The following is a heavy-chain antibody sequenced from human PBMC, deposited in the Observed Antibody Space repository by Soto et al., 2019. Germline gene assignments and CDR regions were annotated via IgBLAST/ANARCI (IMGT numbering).Heavy chain of an antibody. Sequence: ASVKVSCKASGYAFTSYGISWVRQAPGQGLEWVGWTSVYNGNTNYAQKLQGRVTMTTDTSTNTAYMDLRSLRSDDTAVYYCARRGPYSSSPLSNAFDIWGQGTMVTVSS. J-gene: IGHJ3*02. V-gene: IGHV1-18*01. D-gene: IGHD6-6*01. CDR2: TSVYNGNT. CDR3: ARRGPYSSSPLSNAFDI. CDR1: GYAFTSYG.